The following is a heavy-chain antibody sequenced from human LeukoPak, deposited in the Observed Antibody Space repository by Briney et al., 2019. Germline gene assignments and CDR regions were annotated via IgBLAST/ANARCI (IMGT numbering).Heavy chain of an antibody. V-gene: IGHV4-39*01. Sequence: SETLSLTCTVSGGSISSGDYYWGWIRQPPGKGLEWIGSIYSRSTYYNPSLKSRVTISVDTSKNQFSLKLSSLTAADTAVYYCARGVTMIVVVIHDWYFDLWGRGTLVTVSS. D-gene: IGHD3-22*01. J-gene: IGHJ2*01. CDR3: ARGVTMIVVVIHDWYFDL. CDR2: IYSRST. CDR1: GGSISSGDYY.